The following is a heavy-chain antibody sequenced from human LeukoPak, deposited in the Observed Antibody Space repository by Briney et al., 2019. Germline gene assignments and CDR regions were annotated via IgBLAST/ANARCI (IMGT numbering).Heavy chain of an antibody. V-gene: IGHV6-1*01. CDR3: AKDQPVQIGLFDY. Sequence: SQTLSLTCAISGDSLSSNSAAWNWIRQSPSRGLEWLGRTYYRSKWYNDYALSVKSRITINPDTSKNQFSLQLNSVTPEDTAVYYCAKDQPVQIGLFDYWGQGTLVTVSS. D-gene: IGHD2-8*01. CDR2: TYYRSKWYN. J-gene: IGHJ4*02. CDR1: GDSLSSNSAA.